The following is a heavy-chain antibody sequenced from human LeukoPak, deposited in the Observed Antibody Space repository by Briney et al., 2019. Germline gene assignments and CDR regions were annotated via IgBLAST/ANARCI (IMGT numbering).Heavy chain of an antibody. CDR2: ISTYNDYT. D-gene: IGHD2/OR15-2a*01. V-gene: IGHV1-18*04. J-gene: IGHJ4*02. CDR3: ARFRDSTLYLPYYFDY. Sequence: ASVTVSCKASGYTFTSYAISWVGQAPGQGVEWMGWISTYNDYTNYAQNLQGRVTMTTDTSTSTAYMELRSVRSDDTAVYYCARFRDSTLYLPYYFDYWGQGTLVTVSS. CDR1: GYTFTSYA.